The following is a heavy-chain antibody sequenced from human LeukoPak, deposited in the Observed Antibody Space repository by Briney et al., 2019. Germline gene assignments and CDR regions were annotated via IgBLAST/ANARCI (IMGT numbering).Heavy chain of an antibody. Sequence: PSETLSLTCIVSGGSISGYYWSWIRQSPGKGLEWIAYIYNSGNTKCNPSLRSRVTISVDTSKNQLSLKLNSVTAADTAVYYCARPLSSSYRYTFDHWGQGAQVTVSS. CDR1: GGSISGYY. CDR2: IYNSGNT. D-gene: IGHD3-16*02. CDR3: ARPLSSSYRYTFDH. V-gene: IGHV4-59*08. J-gene: IGHJ4*02.